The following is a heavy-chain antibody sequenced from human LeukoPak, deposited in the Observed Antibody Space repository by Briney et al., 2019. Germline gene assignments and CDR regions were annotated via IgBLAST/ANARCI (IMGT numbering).Heavy chain of an antibody. CDR3: AKDARRTFGLSSGLYRGSYYFDY. J-gene: IGHJ4*02. Sequence: PGGSLRLSCAVSGFTFSSYSINWVRQAPGKGLEWVSSISSSSSYIYYADSVKGRFTISRDNARNTLYLQMNSLRAEDTAVYYCAKDARRTFGLSSGLYRGSYYFDYWGQGTLVTVSS. CDR2: ISSSSSYI. V-gene: IGHV3-21*01. CDR1: GFTFSSYS. D-gene: IGHD6-19*01.